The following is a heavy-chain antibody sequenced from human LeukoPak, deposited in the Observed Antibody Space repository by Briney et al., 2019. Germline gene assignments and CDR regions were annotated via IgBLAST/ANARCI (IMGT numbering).Heavy chain of an antibody. V-gene: IGHV1-2*02. CDR1: GYTFTGYY. J-gene: IGHJ6*02. Sequence: ASVKVSCKASGYTFTGYYMHWVRQAPGQGLEWMGWIIPNSGGTNYAQKFQGRVTMTRDTSISTAYMELSRLRSDDTAVYYCASSEGTVTREYYYYGMDVWGQGTTVTVSS. CDR3: ASSEGTVTREYYYYGMDV. CDR2: IIPNSGGT. D-gene: IGHD4-17*01.